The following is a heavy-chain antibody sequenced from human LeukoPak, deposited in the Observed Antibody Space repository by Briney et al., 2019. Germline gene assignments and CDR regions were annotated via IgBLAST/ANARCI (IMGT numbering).Heavy chain of an antibody. CDR3: ARGRTHRYNWHTRNTDGFDI. J-gene: IGHJ3*02. V-gene: IGHV1-18*01. CDR1: GYTFTSYG. CDR2: ISAYNGNT. Sequence: ASVKVSCKASGYTFTSYGISWVRQAPGQGLEWMGWISAYNGNTNYAQKLQGRVTMTTDTSTSTAYMELRSLRSDDTAVYYCARGRTHRYNWHTRNTDGFDIWGQGTMVTVSS. D-gene: IGHD1-1*01.